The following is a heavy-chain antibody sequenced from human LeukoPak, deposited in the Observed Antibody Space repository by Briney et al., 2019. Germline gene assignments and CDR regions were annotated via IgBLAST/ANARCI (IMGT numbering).Heavy chain of an antibody. Sequence: ASVKVSCKASGYTFTSYGISWVRQAPGQGLEWMGWINPNSGGTNYAQKFQGRVTMTRDTSISTAYMELSRLRSDDTAVYYCASWDIVATTFQYFDYWGQGTLVTVSS. J-gene: IGHJ4*02. CDR2: INPNSGGT. D-gene: IGHD5-12*01. CDR3: ASWDIVATTFQYFDY. V-gene: IGHV1-2*02. CDR1: GYTFTSYG.